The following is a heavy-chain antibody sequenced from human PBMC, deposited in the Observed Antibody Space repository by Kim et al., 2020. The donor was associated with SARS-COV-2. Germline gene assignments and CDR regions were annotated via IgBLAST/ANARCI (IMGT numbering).Heavy chain of an antibody. D-gene: IGHD5-18*01. V-gene: IGHV3-33*01. CDR2: K. CDR3: ARVSGLWSVDY. J-gene: IGHJ4*02. Sequence: KYYADSVKSRFTISRDNSKNTLYLQRNSLRAEDTAVHYCARVSGLWSVDYWGQGTLVTVSS.